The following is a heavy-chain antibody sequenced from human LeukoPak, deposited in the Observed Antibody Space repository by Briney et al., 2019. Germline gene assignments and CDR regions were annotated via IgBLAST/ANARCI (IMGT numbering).Heavy chain of an antibody. J-gene: IGHJ4*02. D-gene: IGHD6-13*01. V-gene: IGHV1-2*02. CDR2: INPNSGGT. CDR1: GYSFTGYY. CDR3: ARGAGPRLFIAAAGNYFDY. Sequence: ASVKVSCKASGYSFTGYYMHWVRQAPGQGLEWMGWINPNSGGTNYAQKFQGRVTMTRDTSISTAYMELSRLRSDDTAVYYCARGAGPRLFIAAAGNYFDYWGQGTLVTVSS.